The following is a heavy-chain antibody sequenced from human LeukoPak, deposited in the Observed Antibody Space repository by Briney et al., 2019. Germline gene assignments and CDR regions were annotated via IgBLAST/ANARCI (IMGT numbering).Heavy chain of an antibody. CDR1: GFGFSGYW. Sequence: GGSLRLSCAGSGFGFSGYWIHWVRQVPGKGLAWVSRIDSAGARIQYAGSVKSRFTTSRDNAKNTVYLQMNSLRPEDTAVYYCVADSENRSGGDFWGQGTLVTVSS. J-gene: IGHJ4*02. CDR3: VADSENRSGGDF. CDR2: IDSAGARI. V-gene: IGHV3-74*01. D-gene: IGHD3-10*01.